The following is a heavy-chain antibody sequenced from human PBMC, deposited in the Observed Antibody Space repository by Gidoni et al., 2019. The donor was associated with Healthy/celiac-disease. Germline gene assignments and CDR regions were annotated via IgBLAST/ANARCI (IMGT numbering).Heavy chain of an antibody. CDR1: GGSISSSNW. Sequence: QVQLQESGPGLVKPSGTLSLTCAVSGGSISSSNWWSWVRQPPGKGLEWSGEIYHSGSTNYNPSLKSRVTISGDKSKNQFSLKLSSVTAADTAVYYCARGLPFNHYYDSTNWFDPWGQGTLVTVSS. CDR2: IYHSGST. CDR3: ARGLPFNHYYDSTNWFDP. J-gene: IGHJ5*02. D-gene: IGHD3-22*01. V-gene: IGHV4-4*02.